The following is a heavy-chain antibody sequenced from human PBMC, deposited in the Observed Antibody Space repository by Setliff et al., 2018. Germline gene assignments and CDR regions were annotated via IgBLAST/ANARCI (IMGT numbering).Heavy chain of an antibody. CDR2: AYYSGDA. V-gene: IGHV4-39*01. CDR1: GGSISTNTYF. J-gene: IGHJ6*03. Sequence: SETLSLTCTVSGGSISTNTYFWGWIRQSPGEGLEWIGNAYYSGDAYYNPSLKSRVTISVDTSRNQFSLKLSSVTAADTAVYYCVRHVGSRSRGYNYYYYYMDVWGKGATVTGLL. D-gene: IGHD3-10*01. CDR3: VRHVGSRSRGYNYYYYYMDV.